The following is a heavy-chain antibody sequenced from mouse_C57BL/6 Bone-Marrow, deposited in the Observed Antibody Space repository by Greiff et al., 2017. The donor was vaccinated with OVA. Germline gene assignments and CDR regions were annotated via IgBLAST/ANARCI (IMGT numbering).Heavy chain of an antibody. J-gene: IGHJ2*01. CDR1: GYTFTSYD. Sequence: VKLMESGPELVKPGASVKLSCKASGYTFTSYDINWVKQRPGQGLEWIGWIYPRDGSTKYNEKFKGKATLTVDTSSSTAYMELHSLTSEDSAVYFCARSELGHGCYFDYWGKGTTLTVSS. CDR2: IYPRDGST. D-gene: IGHD4-1*01. CDR3: ARSELGHGCYFDY. V-gene: IGHV1-85*01.